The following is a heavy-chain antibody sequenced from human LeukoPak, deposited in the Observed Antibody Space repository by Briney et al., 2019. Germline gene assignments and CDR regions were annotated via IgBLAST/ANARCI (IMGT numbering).Heavy chain of an antibody. D-gene: IGHD3-22*01. J-gene: IGHJ4*02. CDR1: GFTFSSYA. Sequence: GGSLRLSCAASGFTFSSYAMSWVRQAPGKGLVWVSRINSDGSSTSYADSVKGRFTISRDNAKNTLYLQMNSLRAEDTAVYYCARGDPYDSSGYYEDFDYWGQGTLVTLSS. V-gene: IGHV3-74*01. CDR2: INSDGSST. CDR3: ARGDPYDSSGYYEDFDY.